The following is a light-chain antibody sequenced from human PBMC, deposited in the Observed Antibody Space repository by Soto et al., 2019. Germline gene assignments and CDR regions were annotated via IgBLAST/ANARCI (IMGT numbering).Light chain of an antibody. CDR1: DDISNY. CDR3: QLYDNVPII. J-gene: IGKJ5*01. V-gene: IGKV1-33*01. Sequence: DVQMTQSPPSLSASVGDRVTITCRASDDISNYLNWFQQKPGKAPKLLIYDASNLAIGVPSRFSGSGSGTDFTFTISSLQPEDIATYYCQLYDNVPIIFGQGARLELK. CDR2: DAS.